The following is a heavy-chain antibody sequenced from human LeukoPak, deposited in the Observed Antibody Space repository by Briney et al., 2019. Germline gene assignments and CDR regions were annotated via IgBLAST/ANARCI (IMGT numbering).Heavy chain of an antibody. CDR2: IRSKAYGGTA. V-gene: IGHV3-49*04. Sequence: GGSLRLSCAASGFIFNDYGMSWVRQAPGKGLEWVGFIRSKAYGGTAEYAASVKGRFTISRDDSKGIAYLQMNSLKTEDTAVYYCTRGDCSSTSCSSWFDPWGQGTLVTVSS. D-gene: IGHD2-2*01. CDR3: TRGDCSSTSCSSWFDP. J-gene: IGHJ5*02. CDR1: GFIFNDYG.